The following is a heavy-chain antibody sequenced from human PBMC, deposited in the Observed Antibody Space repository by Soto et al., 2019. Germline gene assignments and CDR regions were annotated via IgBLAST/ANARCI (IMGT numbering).Heavy chain of an antibody. D-gene: IGHD4-17*01. J-gene: IGHJ4*02. CDR1: GFTFSNYD. V-gene: IGHV3-23*01. Sequence: EVQVLESGGDLVQPGGSLRLSCVVSGFTFSNYDMNWVRQAPGKGLEWVSGISASGGSTHYADSVKGRFTISRDNSKNTLYLQMNSLRAEDTAVYYRAKEPTATVNCDFWGQGTLVTVSS. CDR2: ISASGGST. CDR3: AKEPTATVNCDF.